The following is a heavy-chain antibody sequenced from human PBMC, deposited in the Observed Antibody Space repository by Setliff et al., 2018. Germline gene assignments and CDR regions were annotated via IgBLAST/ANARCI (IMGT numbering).Heavy chain of an antibody. CDR3: ARDHVYGSQYYYYYYGMDV. D-gene: IGHD3-10*01. Sequence: GGSLRLSCAASGFTFSSYAMSWVRQAPGKGLEWVSYISSSGSTIYYADSVKGRFTISRDNAKNALYLQVNSLRAEDTAVYYCARDHVYGSQYYYYYYGMDVWGQGTTVTVSS. CDR2: ISSSGSTI. CDR1: GFTFSSYA. J-gene: IGHJ6*02. V-gene: IGHV3-48*04.